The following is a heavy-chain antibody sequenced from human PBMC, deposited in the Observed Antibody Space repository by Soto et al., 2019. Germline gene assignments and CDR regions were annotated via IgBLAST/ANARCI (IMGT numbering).Heavy chain of an antibody. CDR3: ARNGDSSDYRGWFDP. D-gene: IGHD3-22*01. Sequence: EVQLVESGGGLVQPGGSLRLSCAASGFTVSSNYMSWVRQAPGKGLEWVSVIYSGGTTYYADSVKGRFTISRDNSKNTLSLQTNSLRAEDTAVYYCARNGDSSDYRGWFDPWGQGTLVTVSS. V-gene: IGHV3-66*01. CDR1: GFTVSSNY. J-gene: IGHJ5*02. CDR2: IYSGGTT.